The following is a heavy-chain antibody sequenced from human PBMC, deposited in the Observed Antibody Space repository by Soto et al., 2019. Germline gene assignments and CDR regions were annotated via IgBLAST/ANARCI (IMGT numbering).Heavy chain of an antibody. J-gene: IGHJ6*02. D-gene: IGHD6-25*01. Sequence: QVQLVQSGTEVKKPGASVKISCKASGFTFTNYFFHWVRQAPRQGLEWMGIIRPYEGSTNYLKSLQGRVTLTSDTSTSTVYMELSSLTSEDTAVYYCARGDGRGTSGFYFYYGMDVWGHGTTVAVSS. CDR1: GFTFTNYF. V-gene: IGHV1-46*01. CDR3: ARGDGRGTSGFYFYYGMDV. CDR2: IRPYEGST.